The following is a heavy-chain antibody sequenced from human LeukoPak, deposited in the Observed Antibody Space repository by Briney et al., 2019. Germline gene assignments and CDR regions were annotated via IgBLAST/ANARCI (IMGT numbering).Heavy chain of an antibody. D-gene: IGHD3-10*01. J-gene: IGHJ6*02. V-gene: IGHV3-30*18. CDR2: ISYDGSNK. Sequence: GGSLRLSCAASGFTFSSYGMHWVRQAPGKGLEWVAVISYDGSNKYYADSVKGRFTISRDNSKNTLYLQMNSLRAEDTAVYYCAKWGDMDVWGQGTTVTVSS. CDR1: GFTFSSYG. CDR3: AKWGDMDV.